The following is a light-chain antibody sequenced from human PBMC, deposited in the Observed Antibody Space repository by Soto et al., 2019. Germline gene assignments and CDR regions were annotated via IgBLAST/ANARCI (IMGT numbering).Light chain of an antibody. CDR3: QQYGDFRT. CDR1: QTVANSA. J-gene: IGKJ1*01. Sequence: EIVLTQSPGTLSLSPGERATLSCRASQTVANSALAWYQQKPGQAPRLLIFGASSRATAIPDRFSGSGSGTDFTLSISRLEPEDFAVYYCQQYGDFRTLGQGTKV. CDR2: GAS. V-gene: IGKV3-20*01.